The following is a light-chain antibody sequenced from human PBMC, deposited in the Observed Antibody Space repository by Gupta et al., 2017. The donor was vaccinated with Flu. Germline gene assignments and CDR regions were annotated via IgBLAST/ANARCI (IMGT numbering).Light chain of an antibody. J-gene: IGKJ2*01. Sequence: DIQMTQSPSSLSASVGDRVTITCQASQDISNYLNWYQQKPGKAPKLLIYDASNLETGVPSRFSGSGSGTDCTVTISSLQPEDIATYYCQQEDNLPYTFGQGTKLEIK. CDR1: QDISNY. CDR2: DAS. V-gene: IGKV1-33*01. CDR3: QQEDNLPYT.